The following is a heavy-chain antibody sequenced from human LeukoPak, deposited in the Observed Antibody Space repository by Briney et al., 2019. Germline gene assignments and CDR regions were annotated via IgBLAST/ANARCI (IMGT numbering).Heavy chain of an antibody. CDR3: AKVFRSGSRTYSSGWYDAFDI. D-gene: IGHD6-19*01. CDR1: GFTFSSYA. Sequence: AGGSLRLSCAASGFTFSSYAMSWVRQAPGKGLEWVSAISGSGGSTYYADSVKGRFTISRDNSKNTLYLQMNSLRAEDTAVYYCAKVFRSGSRTYSSGWYDAFDIWGQGTMVTVSS. V-gene: IGHV3-23*01. CDR2: ISGSGGST. J-gene: IGHJ3*02.